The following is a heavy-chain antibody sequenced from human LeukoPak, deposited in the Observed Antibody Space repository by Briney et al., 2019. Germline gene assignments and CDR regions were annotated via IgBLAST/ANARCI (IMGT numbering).Heavy chain of an antibody. Sequence: PGGFLRLSCAASGFTFSSYAMHWVRQAPGKGLEWVAVISYDGSNKYYADSVKGRFTISRDNSKNTLYLQMNSLRAEDTAVYYCAREGGRYFDYWGQGTLVTVSS. D-gene: IGHD3-16*01. CDR1: GFTFSSYA. CDR2: ISYDGSNK. V-gene: IGHV3-30*04. CDR3: AREGGRYFDY. J-gene: IGHJ4*02.